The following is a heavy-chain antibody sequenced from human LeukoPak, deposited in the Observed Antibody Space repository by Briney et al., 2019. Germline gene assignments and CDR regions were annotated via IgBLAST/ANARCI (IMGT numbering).Heavy chain of an antibody. CDR3: ARGIRYSSGWDYYYFDY. V-gene: IGHV4-61*02. Sequence: SETLSLTCTVSGGSISSSSYYWGWIRQPAGKGLEWIGRIYTSGSTNYNPSLKSRVTMSVDTSKNQFSLKLSSVTAADTAVYYCARGIRYSSGWDYYYFDYWGQGTLVTVSS. J-gene: IGHJ4*02. D-gene: IGHD6-19*01. CDR2: IYTSGST. CDR1: GGSISSSSYY.